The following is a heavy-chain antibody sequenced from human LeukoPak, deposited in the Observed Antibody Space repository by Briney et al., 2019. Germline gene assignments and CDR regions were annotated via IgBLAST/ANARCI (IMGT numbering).Heavy chain of an antibody. CDR2: IYYTGGT. CDR1: GGSISPHY. CDR3: ARFSGYDDTGHHYLDS. V-gene: IGHV4-59*08. J-gene: IGHJ4*02. Sequence: SETLSLTCTVSGGSISPHYWSWIRQPPEKGLEWIGYIYYTGGTNYGPSLKGRVTISVDTSTNQFSLKLSSVTAADTAVYYCARFSGYDDTGHHYLDSWGQGTLVTVSS. D-gene: IGHD3-16*01.